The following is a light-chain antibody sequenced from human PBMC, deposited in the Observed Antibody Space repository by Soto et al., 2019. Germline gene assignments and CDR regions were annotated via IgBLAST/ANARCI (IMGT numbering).Light chain of an antibody. J-gene: IGKJ1*01. V-gene: IGKV4-1*01. CDR1: QSVLHSSNNKHC. Sequence: DIVMTQSPDSLPVSLGERATINCKSSQSVLHSSNNKHCVSWYQQKPGQPPKLLIYWASTRESGVPDRFTGSGSGTDFTLTISSLQAEDVAVYFCQQYFDTPWTFGQWTKVEIK. CDR3: QQYFDTPWT. CDR2: WAS.